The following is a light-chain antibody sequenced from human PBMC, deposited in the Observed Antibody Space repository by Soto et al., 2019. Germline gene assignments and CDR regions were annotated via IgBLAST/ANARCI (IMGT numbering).Light chain of an antibody. V-gene: IGLV1-44*01. CDR2: SNN. CDR3: AAWDDRLNGHV. CDR1: SSNIGSTA. J-gene: IGLJ1*01. Sequence: QSVLTQPPSASGTPGQRVTISCSGSSSNIGSTAVNWYQQLPGTAPKLLIYSNNQRPSGVPDRFSGSKSGTSASLAISGLPSEDEADYYCAAWDDRLNGHVFGTGTKVTVL.